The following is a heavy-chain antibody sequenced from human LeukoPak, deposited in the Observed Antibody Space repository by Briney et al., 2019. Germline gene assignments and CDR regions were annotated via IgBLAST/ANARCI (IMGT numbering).Heavy chain of an antibody. V-gene: IGHV3-7*01. CDR1: GFTFSSYW. CDR3: AREQLYSGYYGLDV. Sequence: AGGSLRLSCAASGFTFSSYWMSWVRQAPGEGLEWVANIKQDGTEKYYMDSVKGRFSISRDNAKNSLYLQMNALRAEDTAVYYCAREQLYSGYYGLDVWGQGTTLTVSS. CDR2: IKQDGTEK. J-gene: IGHJ6*02. D-gene: IGHD2-21*01.